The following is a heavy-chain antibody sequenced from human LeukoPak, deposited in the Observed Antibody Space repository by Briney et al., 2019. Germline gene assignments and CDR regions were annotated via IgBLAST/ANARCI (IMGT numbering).Heavy chain of an antibody. CDR3: AKLGSPDAFDI. CDR2: ISYDGSNK. D-gene: IGHD7-27*01. J-gene: IGHJ3*02. CDR1: GFTFSSYW. V-gene: IGHV3-30*18. Sequence: GGSLRLSCAVSGFTFSSYWMNWVRQAPGKGLEWVAVISYDGSNKYYADSVKGRFTISRDNSKNTLYLQMNSLRAEDTAVYYCAKLGSPDAFDIWGQGTMVTVSS.